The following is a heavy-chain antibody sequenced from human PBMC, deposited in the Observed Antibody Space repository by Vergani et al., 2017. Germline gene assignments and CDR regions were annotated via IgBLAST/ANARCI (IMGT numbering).Heavy chain of an antibody. Sequence: EVQLLESGGGLVQPGGSLRLSCAASGFTFSSYAMSSVRQAPGKGLEWVSAISGSGGSTYYADSVKGRFTISRDNSKNTLYLQMNSLRAEDTAVYYCAKARYYYDSSGYYWGQGTLVTVSS. V-gene: IGHV3-23*01. CDR2: ISGSGGST. D-gene: IGHD3-22*01. J-gene: IGHJ4*02. CDR1: GFTFSSYA. CDR3: AKARYYYDSSGYY.